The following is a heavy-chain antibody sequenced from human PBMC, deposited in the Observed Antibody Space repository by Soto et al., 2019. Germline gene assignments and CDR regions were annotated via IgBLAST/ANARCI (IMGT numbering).Heavy chain of an antibody. Sequence: PGGSLRLSCEASGFTFSGFDMHWVRQPTGKGLEWVSSIGTAGDTYYAVSVKGRFTISRDNAKNSLSLQMNSLRAGDMAVYFCAKGQEIGTHFFDSWGQGTQVTVSS. CDR1: GFTFSGFD. CDR2: IGTAGDT. D-gene: IGHD6-13*01. CDR3: AKGQEIGTHFFDS. V-gene: IGHV3-13*01. J-gene: IGHJ4*02.